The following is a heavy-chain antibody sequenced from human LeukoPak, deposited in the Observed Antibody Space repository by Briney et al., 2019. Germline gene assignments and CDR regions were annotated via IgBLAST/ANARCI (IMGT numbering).Heavy chain of an antibody. Sequence: SVKVSCKASGGRFGNYALNRVRQAPGQRFEWMGAITPLYGASNYAQKFQGRLTIVADESTGTGYMELRSLASEDTAVYYCAADSHTSGFDYWAQGTLVTVSS. V-gene: IGHV1-69*13. CDR3: AADSHTSGFDY. D-gene: IGHD1-1*01. CDR1: GGRFGNYA. CDR2: ITPLYGAS. J-gene: IGHJ4*02.